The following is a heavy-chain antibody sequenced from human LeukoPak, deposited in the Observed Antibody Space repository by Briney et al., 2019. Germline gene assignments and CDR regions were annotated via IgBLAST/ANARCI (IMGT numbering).Heavy chain of an antibody. CDR3: AKGEVVGLYYFDY. CDR2: ISGSGGAT. J-gene: IGHJ4*02. V-gene: IGHV3-23*01. D-gene: IGHD1-26*01. Sequence: GGSLRLSCAASGFTFSSYAMGRVRQAPGKGLEWVSAISGSGGATYYADSVKGRFTISRDNSKNTLYLQMNSLRAEDTAVYYCAKGEVVGLYYFDYWGQGTLVTVSS. CDR1: GFTFSSYA.